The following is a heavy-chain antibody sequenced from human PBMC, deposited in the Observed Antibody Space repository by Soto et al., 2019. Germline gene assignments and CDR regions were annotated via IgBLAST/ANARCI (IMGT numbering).Heavy chain of an antibody. CDR3: AKGYNYGYVDY. CDR2: ISGYNGNT. J-gene: IGHJ4*02. Sequence: QVQLVQSGAEVKKPGASVKVSCRASGYTFTTYGISWVRQAPGQGLEWMGWISGYNGNTNYAQKFQGRVTMTTDTSTSTAYMELRSLRSADTAVYFCAKGYNYGYVDYWGLGTLVTVSS. D-gene: IGHD5-18*01. CDR1: GYTFTTYG. V-gene: IGHV1-18*01.